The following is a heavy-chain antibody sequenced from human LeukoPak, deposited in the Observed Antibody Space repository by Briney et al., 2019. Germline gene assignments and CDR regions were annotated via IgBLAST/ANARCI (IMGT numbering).Heavy chain of an antibody. Sequence: ASVKVSCKASGYTFTGYYMHWVRQAPGQGLEWMGWINPNSGGTNYAQKFQGRVTMTRDTSISTAYMELSRLRSDDTAVYYCARAKSHCSSTSCYSFYGMDVWGQGTTVTVSS. J-gene: IGHJ6*02. V-gene: IGHV1-2*02. D-gene: IGHD2-2*01. CDR1: GYTFTGYY. CDR2: INPNSGGT. CDR3: ARAKSHCSSTSCYSFYGMDV.